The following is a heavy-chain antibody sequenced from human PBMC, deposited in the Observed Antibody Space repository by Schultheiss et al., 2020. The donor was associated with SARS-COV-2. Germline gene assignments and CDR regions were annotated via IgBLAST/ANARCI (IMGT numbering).Heavy chain of an antibody. CDR1: GYTFTGYY. J-gene: IGHJ6*02. V-gene: IGHV1-2*06. CDR3: ARDWGPETDYYYYGMDV. CDR2: INPNSGGT. D-gene: IGHD3-16*01. Sequence: ASVKVSCKASGYTFTGYYMHWVRQAPGKGLEWMGRINPNSGGTNYAQKFQGRVTMTRNTSISTAYMELSSLRSEDTAVYYCARDWGPETDYYYYGMDVWGQGTTVTVSS.